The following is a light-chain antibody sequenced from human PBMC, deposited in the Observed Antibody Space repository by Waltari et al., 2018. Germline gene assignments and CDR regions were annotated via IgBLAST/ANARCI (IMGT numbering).Light chain of an antibody. CDR3: YSTDSSGNHRV. CDR1: ALPKHS. Sequence: SHELTHPPSLSASPGQTAVNTCSDPALPKHSPYAYQQKSGQAPVLVIYEDSKRPSGIPERFSGSSSGTMATLTISGAQVEDEANYYCYSTDSSGNHRVFGGGTKLTVL. J-gene: IGLJ2*01. CDR2: EDS. V-gene: IGLV3-10*01.